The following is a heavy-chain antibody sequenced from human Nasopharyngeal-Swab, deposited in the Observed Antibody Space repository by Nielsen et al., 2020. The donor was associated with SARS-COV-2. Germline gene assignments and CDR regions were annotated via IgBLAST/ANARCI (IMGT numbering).Heavy chain of an antibody. J-gene: IGHJ3*02. V-gene: IGHV4-59*08. D-gene: IGHD2-8*02. CDR2: IYYSGST. CDR3: ARRGTGGKKGAFDI. Sequence: RQAPGKGLEWLGYIYYSGSTNYNPSLKSRVTISVDTSKNQFSLKLSSVTAADTAVYYCARRGTGGKKGAFDIWGQGTMVTVSS.